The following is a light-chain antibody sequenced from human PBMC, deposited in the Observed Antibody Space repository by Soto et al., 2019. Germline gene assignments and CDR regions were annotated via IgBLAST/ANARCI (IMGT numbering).Light chain of an antibody. V-gene: IGKV3-15*01. CDR2: GAS. CDR3: QQYNDWPPLT. CDR1: QSVSSN. J-gene: IGKJ4*01. Sequence: DMVMTQSPATLSVSPGERATLSCRASQSVSSNLAWYQQKPGQAPRLLIYGASTRATGIPARFSGSGSGTEFTLTISSLQSEDFAVYYCQQYNDWPPLTFGGGTKVDI.